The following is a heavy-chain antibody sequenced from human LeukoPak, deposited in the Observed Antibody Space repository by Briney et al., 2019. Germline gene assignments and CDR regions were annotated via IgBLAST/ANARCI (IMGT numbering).Heavy chain of an antibody. Sequence: GGSLRLSCAASGFTFSSYSMNWARQAPGKGLEWVSSISSSSSYIYYADSVKGRFTISRDNAKNSLYLQMNSLRAEDTAVYYCARAVWSGNSSPRYYYYGMDVWGQGTTVTVSS. CDR3: ARAVWSGNSSPRYYYYGMDV. CDR2: ISSSSSYI. D-gene: IGHD3-3*01. J-gene: IGHJ6*02. CDR1: GFTFSSYS. V-gene: IGHV3-21*01.